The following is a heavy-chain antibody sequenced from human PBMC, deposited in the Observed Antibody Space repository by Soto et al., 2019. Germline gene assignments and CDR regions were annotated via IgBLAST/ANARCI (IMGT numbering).Heavy chain of an antibody. J-gene: IGHJ6*02. CDR2: INHSGST. D-gene: IGHD2-21*01. CDR1: GGSFSGYY. CDR3: ARVVLVRMDV. Sequence: SETLSLTCAVYGGSFSGYYWSWIRQPPGKGLEWIGEINHSGSTNYNPSLKSRVTISVDTSKNQFSLKLSSVTAADTAVYYCARVVLVRMDVWGQGTTVTVSS. V-gene: IGHV4-34*01.